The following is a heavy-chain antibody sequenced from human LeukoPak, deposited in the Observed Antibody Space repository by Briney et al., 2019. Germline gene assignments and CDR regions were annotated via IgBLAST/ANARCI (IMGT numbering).Heavy chain of an antibody. CDR3: AEGVGIQLWYY. D-gene: IGHD5-18*01. Sequence: GGSLRLSCAAPGFTFSSYSMTWVRQAPGKGLEWVSSISSSSSYIYYADSVKGRFTISRDNAKNSLYLQMNSLRAEDTAVYYCAEGVGIQLWYYWGQGTLVTVSS. V-gene: IGHV3-21*01. CDR2: ISSSSSYI. J-gene: IGHJ4*02. CDR1: GFTFSSYS.